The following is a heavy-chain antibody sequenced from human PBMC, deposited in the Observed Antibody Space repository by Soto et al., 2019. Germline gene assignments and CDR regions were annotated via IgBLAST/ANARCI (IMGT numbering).Heavy chain of an antibody. CDR3: ATLWNGAVAKGWFDH. J-gene: IGHJ5*02. V-gene: IGHV1-24*01. D-gene: IGHD6-19*01. CDR1: GYTLTESS. CDR2: FDPEDGET. Sequence: ASVKVSCKVSGYTLTESSIHWVRQAPGKGLEWMGGFDPEDGETIHAQKFQGRVTMTEDTSTDTAYMELSSLRSEDTALYYCATLWNGAVAKGWFDHWGQGTLVTVSS.